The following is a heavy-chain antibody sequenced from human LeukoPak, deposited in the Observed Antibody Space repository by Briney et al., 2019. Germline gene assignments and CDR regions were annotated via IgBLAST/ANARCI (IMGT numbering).Heavy chain of an antibody. CDR1: GGSISSSSYY. CDR2: IYYSGST. CDR3: ARGGYYYGSGSYFEGLDY. D-gene: IGHD3-10*01. J-gene: IGHJ4*02. Sequence: SETLSLTCTVSGGSISSSSYYSGWIRQPPGKGLEWIGSIYYSGSTYYNPSLKSRVTISVDTSKNQFSLKLSSVTAADTAVYYCARGGYYYGSGSYFEGLDYWGQGTLVTVSS. V-gene: IGHV4-39*07.